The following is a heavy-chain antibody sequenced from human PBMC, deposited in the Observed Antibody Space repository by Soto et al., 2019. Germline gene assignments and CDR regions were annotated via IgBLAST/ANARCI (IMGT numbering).Heavy chain of an antibody. Sequence: QVQLVESGGGLVKPGGSLRLSCAASGFTFSDYYMSWIRQAPGKGLEWVSYISSSSSNTNYADSVKGRFTISRDNGKNSMSLQMTSLRAEDTVVYYCAGELPDDYCGEWELFDSWGQGTLVTVSS. J-gene: IGHJ5*01. CDR2: ISSSSSNT. CDR3: AGELPDDYCGEWELFDS. D-gene: IGHD1-26*01. CDR1: GFTFSDYY. V-gene: IGHV3-11*05.